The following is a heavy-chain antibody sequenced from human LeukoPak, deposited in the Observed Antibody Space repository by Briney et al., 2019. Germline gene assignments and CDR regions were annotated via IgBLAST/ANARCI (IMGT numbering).Heavy chain of an antibody. Sequence: PSETLSLTCTVSGGSISSYYWSWIRQPPGKGLEWIGYIYYSGSTNYNPSLKSRVTISVDTSKNQFSLKLSSVTAADTAVYYCARGLGYYYDSSGLNWFDPWGQGTLVTVSS. CDR3: ARGLGYYYDSSGLNWFDP. V-gene: IGHV4-59*01. CDR2: IYYSGST. D-gene: IGHD3-22*01. CDR1: GGSISSYY. J-gene: IGHJ5*02.